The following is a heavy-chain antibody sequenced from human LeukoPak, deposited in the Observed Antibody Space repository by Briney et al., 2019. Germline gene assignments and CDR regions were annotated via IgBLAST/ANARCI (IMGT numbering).Heavy chain of an antibody. Sequence: PSETLSLTCTVSGGSISSYYWSWIRQPPGEGLEWIGYIYYSGSTNYNPSLKSRVTISVDTSKNQFSLKLSSVTAADTAVYYCARGGLGATTRSAFDIWGQGTMVTVSS. V-gene: IGHV4-59*01. D-gene: IGHD1-26*01. CDR1: GGSISSYY. CDR3: ARGGLGATTRSAFDI. J-gene: IGHJ3*02. CDR2: IYYSGST.